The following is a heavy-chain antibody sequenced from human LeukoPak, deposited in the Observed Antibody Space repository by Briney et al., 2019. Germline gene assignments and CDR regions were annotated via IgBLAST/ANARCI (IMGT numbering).Heavy chain of an antibody. Sequence: SETLSLTCTVSGGSISSYYWSWIRQPPGKGLEWIGYIYYSGSTNYNPSLKSRVTISVDTSKNQFSLKLSSVTAADTAVYYCARAPYSSSCFDYWGQGTLVTVSS. CDR3: ARAPYSSSCFDY. CDR2: IYYSGST. CDR1: GGSISSYY. V-gene: IGHV4-59*01. J-gene: IGHJ4*02. D-gene: IGHD6-13*01.